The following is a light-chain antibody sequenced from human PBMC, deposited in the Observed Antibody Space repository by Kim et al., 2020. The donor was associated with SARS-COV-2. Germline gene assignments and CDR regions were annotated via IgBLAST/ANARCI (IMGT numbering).Light chain of an antibody. CDR1: SIGSKS. CDR3: QVWDSGSSQYV. CDR2: FDS. Sequence: SYELTQPPSVSVAPGETARITCSGNSIGSKSVHWYQQRPGQAPVLIIYFDSVRPSGIPERFSGFNTGIMATLTISGVEAGDEADYFCQVWDSGSSQYVFG. J-gene: IGLJ6*01. V-gene: IGLV3-21*04.